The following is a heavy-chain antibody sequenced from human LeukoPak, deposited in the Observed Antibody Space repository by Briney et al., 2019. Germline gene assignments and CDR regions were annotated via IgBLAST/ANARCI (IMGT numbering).Heavy chain of an antibody. J-gene: IGHJ4*02. CDR2: IYHRGST. Sequence: SETLSLTCTVSGGSISSSSYYWGWIRQPPGKGLEWIGYIYHRGSTNYNPSLKSRVTISVDTSKNQFSLKLSSVPAADTAVYYCASYDSSGYYFDYWGQGTLVTVSS. V-gene: IGHV4-61*05. CDR3: ASYDSSGYYFDY. D-gene: IGHD3-22*01. CDR1: GGSISSSSYY.